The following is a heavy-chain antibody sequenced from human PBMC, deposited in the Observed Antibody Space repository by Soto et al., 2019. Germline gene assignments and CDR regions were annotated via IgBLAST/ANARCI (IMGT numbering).Heavy chain of an antibody. V-gene: IGHV4-59*13. CDR1: GGSISNYY. CDR2: IHSSGST. CDR3: GKDGRRPPRRSVRSYIAFDI. J-gene: IGHJ3*02. D-gene: IGHD3-3*01. Sequence: QVQLQESGPGLVKPSETLSLSCTVSGGSISNYYWSWIRQPPGKGLEWMGYIHSSGSTKYNPSLKRRLNILGDTAQEPFSPKPAPVTAADTAVYYWGKDGRRPPRRSVRSYIAFDIWGQGTKITVSS.